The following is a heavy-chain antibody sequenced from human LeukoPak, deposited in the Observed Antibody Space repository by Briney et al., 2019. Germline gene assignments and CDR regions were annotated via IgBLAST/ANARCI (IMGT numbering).Heavy chain of an antibody. J-gene: IGHJ4*02. D-gene: IGHD6-19*01. V-gene: IGHV3-23*01. Sequence: GGSLRLSCAASGFTYSSYAMSWVRQTPGKGLEWVSTISGSGGTTYYADSVKGRFTISRDNSKNTLYLQMNSLRAEDTAFYFYAKVGGYSSGWFDYWGQGTLVTVSS. CDR2: ISGSGGTT. CDR3: AKVGGYSSGWFDY. CDR1: GFTYSSYA.